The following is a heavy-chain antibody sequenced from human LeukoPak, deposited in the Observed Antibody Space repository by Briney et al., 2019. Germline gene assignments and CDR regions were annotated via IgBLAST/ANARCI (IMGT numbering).Heavy chain of an antibody. D-gene: IGHD5-24*01. CDR2: INQDETKA. J-gene: IGHJ3*01. CDR3: GRGGDGIDV. V-gene: IGHV3-74*01. Sequence: GGSLRLSCAVSGFTFRSYLMHWFRQAPGQGLVWVSRINQDETKAYADSVKGRFTVSRDNAKNMMYLQLNGLRAEDTAVYFCGRGGDGIDVWGQGTTVIVSS. CDR1: GFTFRSYL.